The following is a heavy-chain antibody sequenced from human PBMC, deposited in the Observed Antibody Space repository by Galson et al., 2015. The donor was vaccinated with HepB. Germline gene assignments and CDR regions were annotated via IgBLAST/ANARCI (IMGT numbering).Heavy chain of an antibody. CDR2: INVGNGKA. CDR3: ARGSVEQWLVLDY. Sequence: SVKVSCKASGYTFTSHAMHWVRQAPGQRLEWMGWINVGNGKATYSQKFQGRVTLTRDTSANTAYMELGSLRSGDTAVYYCARGSVEQWLVLDYWGQGTLVTGSS. D-gene: IGHD6-19*01. V-gene: IGHV1-3*01. J-gene: IGHJ4*02. CDR1: GYTFTSHA.